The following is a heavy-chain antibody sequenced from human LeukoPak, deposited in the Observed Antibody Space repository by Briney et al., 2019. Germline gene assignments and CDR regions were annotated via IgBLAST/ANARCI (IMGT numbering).Heavy chain of an antibody. V-gene: IGHV3-23*01. CDR1: GFTFAGYA. CDR2: ISGSGDIT. CDR3: AKPLTFVAVVVATPFDS. D-gene: IGHD2-15*01. J-gene: IGHJ4*02. Sequence: PGGSLRLSCAASGFTFAGYAMSWVRQAPGRGLEWVSGISGSGDITYYADSVKGRFTISRDNSKKTLYLQVNSLRAEDTAVYYCAKPLTFVAVVVATPFDSWGQGTLVTVSS.